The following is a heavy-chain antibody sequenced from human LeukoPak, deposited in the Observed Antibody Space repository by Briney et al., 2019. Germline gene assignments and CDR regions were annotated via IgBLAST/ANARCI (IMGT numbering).Heavy chain of an antibody. Sequence: PSETLSLTCAVYGGSFSGYYWSWIRQPPGKGLEWIGEINHSGSTNYNPSLKSRVTISVDTSKNQFSLKLSSVTAADTAVYYCARDLYSSRTNDAFVIWGQGTMATVS. J-gene: IGHJ3*02. CDR2: INHSGST. CDR3: ARDLYSSRTNDAFVI. CDR1: GGSFSGYY. D-gene: IGHD6-13*01. V-gene: IGHV4-34*01.